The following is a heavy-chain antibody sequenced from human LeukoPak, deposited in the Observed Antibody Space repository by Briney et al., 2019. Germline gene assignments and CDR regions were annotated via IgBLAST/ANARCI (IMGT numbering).Heavy chain of an antibody. D-gene: IGHD6-13*01. V-gene: IGHV3-74*01. CDR2: ISSDGTST. Sequence: PGGSLRLSCAASGFTFSSYWMHWVRRAPGKGLVWVSRISSDGTSTNYADSVKGRFIISRDNAKNTLYLQMNSLRAEDTAVYFCARVRSSSWFDYWGQGTLVAVSS. CDR1: GFTFSSYW. J-gene: IGHJ4*02. CDR3: ARVRSSSWFDY.